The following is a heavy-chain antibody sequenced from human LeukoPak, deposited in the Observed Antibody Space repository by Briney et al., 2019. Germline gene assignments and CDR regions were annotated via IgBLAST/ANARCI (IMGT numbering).Heavy chain of an antibody. CDR3: ARGSNYFDY. J-gene: IGHJ4*02. Sequence: GGSLRLSCAASGFTFRTYAMSWVRQAPGKGLEWVSGISGSGGSTDYADSVKGRFSISRHNSKNTLYLQMNSLRAEDTAVYYCARGSNYFDYWGQGTLVTVSS. CDR1: GFTFRTYA. CDR2: ISGSGGST. V-gene: IGHV3-23*01.